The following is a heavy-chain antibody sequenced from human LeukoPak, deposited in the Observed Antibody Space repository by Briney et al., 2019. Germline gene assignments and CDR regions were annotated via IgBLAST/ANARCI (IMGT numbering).Heavy chain of an antibody. CDR3: ARADHYYDSSGYDY. CDR2: IIPILGIA. V-gene: IGHV1-69*04. D-gene: IGHD3-22*01. J-gene: IGHJ4*02. CDR1: GGTFSSYA. Sequence: SVKVSCKASGGTFSSYAISWVRQAPGQGLEWMGRIIPILGIANYAQKFQGRVTITADKSTSTAYMELSSLRSEDTAVYYCARADHYYDSSGYDYWGQETLVTVSS.